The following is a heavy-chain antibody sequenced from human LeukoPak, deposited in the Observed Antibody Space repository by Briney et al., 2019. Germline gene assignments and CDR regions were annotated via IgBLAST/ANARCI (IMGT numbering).Heavy chain of an antibody. CDR1: GFTFSSYA. CDR2: ISGSGGST. D-gene: IGHD6-13*01. Sequence: GGSLRLSCSASGFTFSSYAMSWVRQAPGKGLEWVSAISGSGGSTYYADSVKGRFTISRDNSKNTLYLQMNSLRAEDTAVYYCANQGIAALFDYWGQGTLVTVSS. V-gene: IGHV3-23*01. CDR3: ANQGIAALFDY. J-gene: IGHJ4*02.